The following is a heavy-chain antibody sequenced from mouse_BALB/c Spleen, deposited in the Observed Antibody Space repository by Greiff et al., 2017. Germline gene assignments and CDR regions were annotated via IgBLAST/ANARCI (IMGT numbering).Heavy chain of an antibody. CDR3: AKDSSAMDY. CDR2: INPSSGYT. J-gene: IGHJ4*01. CDR1: GYTFTSYT. D-gene: IGHD3-2*01. Sequence: VQLQQSAAELARPGASVKMSCKASGYTFTSYTMHWVKQRPGQGLEWIGYINPSSGYTEYNQKFKDKTTLTADKSSSTAYMQLSSLTSEDSAVYYCAKDSSAMDYWGQGTSVTVSS. V-gene: IGHV1-4*02.